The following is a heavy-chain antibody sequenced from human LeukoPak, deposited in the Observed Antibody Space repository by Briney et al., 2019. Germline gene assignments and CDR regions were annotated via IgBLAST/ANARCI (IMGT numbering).Heavy chain of an antibody. V-gene: IGHV3-23*01. CDR2: ISGSGGST. Sequence: GGSLRLSCAASGFTFSSYAMRWVRQAPGKGLEWVSTISGSGGSTYYADSVKGRFTISRDNSKNTLYLQMNSLRAEDTAVYYCAKDQGWTTTTLLFLDYWGQGTLVTVSS. D-gene: IGHD2-21*01. CDR1: GFTFSSYA. CDR3: AKDQGWTTTTLLFLDY. J-gene: IGHJ4*02.